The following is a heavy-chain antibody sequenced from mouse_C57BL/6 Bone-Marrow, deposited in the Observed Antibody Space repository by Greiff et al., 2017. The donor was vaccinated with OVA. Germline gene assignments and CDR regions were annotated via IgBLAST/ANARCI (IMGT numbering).Heavy chain of an antibody. V-gene: IGHV1-53*01. CDR2: INPSNGGT. D-gene: IGHD1-1*01. CDR3: ARSGSSSDWYCDG. J-gene: IGHJ1*03. Sequence: QVQLQQPGTELVKPGASVKLSCKASGYTFTSYWMHWVKQRPGHGLEWIGNINPSNGGTNYNEKFKSKATLTVDKSSSTAYMQLRSLTSEDSAVYYGARSGSSSDWYCDGWGTGTTVTVAS. CDR1: GYTFTSYW.